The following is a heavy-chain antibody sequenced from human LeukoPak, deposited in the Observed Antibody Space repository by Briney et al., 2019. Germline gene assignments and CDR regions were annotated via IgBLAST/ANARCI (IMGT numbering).Heavy chain of an antibody. CDR2: ISAYNGNT. J-gene: IGHJ4*02. V-gene: IGHV1-18*01. CDR3: ARDGHYARGFDY. D-gene: IGHD3-10*02. CDR1: GYTFTSYD. Sequence: ASVKVSCKASGYTFTSYDINWVRQATGQGLEWMGWISAYNGNTNYAQKLQGRVTMTTDTSTSTAYMELRRLRSDDTAVYYCARDGHYARGFDYWGPGALVTASP.